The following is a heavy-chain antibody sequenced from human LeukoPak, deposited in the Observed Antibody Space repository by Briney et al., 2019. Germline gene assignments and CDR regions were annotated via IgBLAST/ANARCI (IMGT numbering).Heavy chain of an antibody. Sequence: KSPETPSLTSTLPGGSISSYYWSSIRQPPRKRLEWVGHIYYIVSTNYTPSLQSRATISVDTSKNQFSLKLSSVTAADTAVYYCARGDEGDWFDPWGQGTLVTVSS. CDR1: GGSISSYY. CDR3: ARGDEGDWFDP. CDR2: IYYIVST. V-gene: IGHV4-59*01. J-gene: IGHJ5*02.